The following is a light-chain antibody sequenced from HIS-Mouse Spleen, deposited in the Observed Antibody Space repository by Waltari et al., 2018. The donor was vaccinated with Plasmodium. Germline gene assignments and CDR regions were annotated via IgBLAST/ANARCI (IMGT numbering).Light chain of an antibody. J-gene: IGLJ2*01. V-gene: IGLV2-8*01. CDR1: SSDVGGYNS. CDR2: EVS. Sequence: QSALTQPPSASGSPGQSVTISCTGTSSDVGGYNSVSWYHQHPGKAPKRRIYEVSKRPSGVPDRCSGSKSGNTASLTVAGLQAEDEADYYCSSYAGSNNLVFGGGTKLTVL. CDR3: SSYAGSNNLV.